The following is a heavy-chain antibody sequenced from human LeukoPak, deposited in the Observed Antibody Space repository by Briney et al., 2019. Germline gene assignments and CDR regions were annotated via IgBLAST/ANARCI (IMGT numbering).Heavy chain of an antibody. J-gene: IGHJ5*02. V-gene: IGHV3-11*01. CDR3: ARGRAVAYDFWSDTERKPLFDP. D-gene: IGHD3-3*01. Sequence: PGGSLRLSCAASGFTFNRYAMSWIRQAPGKGLEWVSYISSSGSTIYYADSVKGRFTISRDNAKNSLYLQMNSLRAEDTAVYYCARGRAVAYDFWSDTERKPLFDPWGQGTLVTVSS. CDR1: GFTFNRYA. CDR2: ISSSGSTI.